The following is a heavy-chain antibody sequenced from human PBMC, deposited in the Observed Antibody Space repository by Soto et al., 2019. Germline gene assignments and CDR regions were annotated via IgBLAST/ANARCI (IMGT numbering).Heavy chain of an antibody. CDR2: TYYRSKWYS. CDR1: GDSVSSNSAA. V-gene: IGHV6-1*01. J-gene: IGHJ4*02. CDR3: ARGPSPLAY. Sequence: QVQLQQSGPGLLKPSQTLSLTCAVSGDSVSSNSAAWNWIRQSPSRGLEWLGRTYYRSKWYSYYAESEKGRITINADTSKNQFSLHLNSVTPQDTAVYYCARGPSPLAYWGRGTVVTVSS. D-gene: IGHD6-6*01.